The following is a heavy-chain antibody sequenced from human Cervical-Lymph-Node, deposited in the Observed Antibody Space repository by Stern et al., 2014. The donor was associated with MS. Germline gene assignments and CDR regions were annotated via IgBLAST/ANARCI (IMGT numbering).Heavy chain of an antibody. Sequence: VQMVESGAEVTKPGSSVKDYCKASGGTFSKFTSSWVRQSPGQGLEWLGGIFPVFGTPTYAQEFRGRVTITADVSTSTVYMELSSLRSDDTAVYYCALSSETSDRWYSLGYDLWGQGTLVTVSS. D-gene: IGHD6-13*01. J-gene: IGHJ5*02. CDR3: ALSSETSDRWYSLGYDL. V-gene: IGHV1-69*01. CDR1: GGTFSKFT. CDR2: IFPVFGTP.